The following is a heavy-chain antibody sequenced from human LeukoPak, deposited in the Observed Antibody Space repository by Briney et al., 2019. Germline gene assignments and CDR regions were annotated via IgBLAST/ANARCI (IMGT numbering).Heavy chain of an antibody. CDR2: IKQDGSER. Sequence: PGGSLRLSCAASGFSFSSYWMSWVRQAPGKGLEWVAIIKQDGSERYYVDTVKGRFTISRDNSRNSLYLQMDILRAEDTAVYYCAKDQYYYGSGSYSDDAFDIWGQGTMVTVSS. V-gene: IGHV3-7*01. CDR3: AKDQYYYGSGSYSDDAFDI. CDR1: GFSFSSYW. D-gene: IGHD3-10*01. J-gene: IGHJ3*02.